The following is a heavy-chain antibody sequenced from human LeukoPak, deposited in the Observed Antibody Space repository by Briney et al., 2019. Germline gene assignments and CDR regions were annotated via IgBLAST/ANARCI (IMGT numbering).Heavy chain of an antibody. CDR1: GFTFSSYG. CDR2: ISGSGGST. Sequence: GGSLRLSCAASGFTFSSYGMSWVRQAPGKGLEWVSAISGSGGSTYYADSVKGRFTISRDNSKNTLYLQMNSLRAEDTAVYYCAKDRGYSGYEGLDYWGQGTLSPSPQ. CDR3: AKDRGYSGYEGLDY. V-gene: IGHV3-23*01. J-gene: IGHJ4*02. D-gene: IGHD5-12*01.